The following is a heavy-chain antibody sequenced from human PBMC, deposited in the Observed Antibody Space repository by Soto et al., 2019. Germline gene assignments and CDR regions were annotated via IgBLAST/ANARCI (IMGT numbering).Heavy chain of an antibody. CDR3: ARDLLHYDFWSGFRLRAGFDY. CDR2: ISAYNGNT. CDR1: GYTFTSYG. V-gene: IGHV1-18*01. J-gene: IGHJ4*02. D-gene: IGHD3-3*01. Sequence: GASVKVSCKASGYTFTSYGISWVRQAPGQGLEWMGWISAYNGNTNYAQKLQGRVTMTTDTSTSTAYMELRSLRSDDTAVYYCARDLLHYDFWSGFRLRAGFDYWGQGTLVTVSS.